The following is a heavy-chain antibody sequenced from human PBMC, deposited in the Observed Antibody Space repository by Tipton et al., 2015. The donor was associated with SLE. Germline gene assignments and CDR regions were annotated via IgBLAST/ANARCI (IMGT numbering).Heavy chain of an antibody. CDR2: MYSGGST. J-gene: IGHJ3*02. D-gene: IGHD2-2*01. V-gene: IGHV3-53*05. CDR3: ARDGGSTWPDDAFDI. Sequence: GSLRLSCAASGFTVRSNYMSWVRQAPGKGLEWVSVMYSGGSTDYADSVKGRFTISRDNSSNTLFLEMNSLKSEDTAMYYCARDGGSTWPDDAFDIWGQGTMVTVSS. CDR1: GFTVRSNY.